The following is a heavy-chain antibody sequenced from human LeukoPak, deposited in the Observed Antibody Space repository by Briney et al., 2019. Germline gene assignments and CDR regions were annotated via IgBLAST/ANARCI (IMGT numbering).Heavy chain of an antibody. V-gene: IGHV4-39*01. J-gene: IGHJ5*02. D-gene: IGHD3-22*01. CDR2: VYYTGST. CDR3: ATIETDNSGYHWFDP. Sequence: PSETLSLTCTVSGGSISSDAYYWAWVRQPPGKGLEWIGIVYYTGSTHYNPSLKSRLIMFVDTSKNQFSLKLSSVTAADTAVYYCATIETDNSGYHWFDPWGQGTLVTVSS. CDR1: GGSISSDAYY.